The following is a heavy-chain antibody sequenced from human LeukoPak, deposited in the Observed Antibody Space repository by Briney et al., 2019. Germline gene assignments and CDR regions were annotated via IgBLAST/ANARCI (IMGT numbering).Heavy chain of an antibody. CDR3: ATGPYSTFEM. J-gene: IGHJ3*02. V-gene: IGHV3-74*01. D-gene: IGHD2-21*01. CDR1: GFTFTDFW. Sequence: GGSLRLSCAASGFTFTDFWMHWVRQAPGGGLVWVSRVKGDEISTLYADSVKGRFTISRDNAKNTLYLQMNSLRADDTALYYCATGPYSTFEMWGQGTMVTVSS. CDR2: VKGDEIST.